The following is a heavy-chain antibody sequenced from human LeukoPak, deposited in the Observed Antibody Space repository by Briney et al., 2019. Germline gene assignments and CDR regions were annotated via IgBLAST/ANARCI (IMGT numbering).Heavy chain of an antibody. CDR2: INPSGGST. CDR3: ARSMGIAAAGTEVYFDY. D-gene: IGHD6-13*01. CDR1: GYTFTSYY. J-gene: IGHJ4*02. Sequence: GASVRVSCKASGYTFTSYYMHWVRQAPGQGLEWMGIINPSGGSTSYAQKFQGRVTMTRDTSTSTVYTELSSLRSEDTAVYYCARSMGIAAAGTEVYFDYWGQGTLVTVSS. V-gene: IGHV1-46*01.